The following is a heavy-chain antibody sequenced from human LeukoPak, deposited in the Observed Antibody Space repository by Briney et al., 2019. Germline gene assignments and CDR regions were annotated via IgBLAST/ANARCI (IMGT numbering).Heavy chain of an antibody. Sequence: SVKVSCKASGGTFSSYAISWVRQAPGQGLEWMGGFIPIFGTANYAQKFQGRVTITADESTSTAYMELSSLRSEDTAVYYCARTGTYGSGSYYNYWGQGTLVTVSS. CDR1: GGTFSSYA. D-gene: IGHD3-10*01. CDR3: ARTGTYGSGSYYNY. V-gene: IGHV1-69*13. J-gene: IGHJ4*02. CDR2: FIPIFGTA.